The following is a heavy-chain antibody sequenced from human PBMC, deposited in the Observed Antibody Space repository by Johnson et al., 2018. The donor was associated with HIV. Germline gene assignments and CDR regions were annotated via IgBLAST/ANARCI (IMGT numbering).Heavy chain of an antibody. CDR1: GFNVSCNH. CDR3: AKEGTTMEVDI. Sequence: VQLVESGGGLIQPGGSLRLSCAASGFNVSCNHMAWVRQGPGKGLEWVSVIYSGNNTHYADSVKGRFTISRDNCTNTLYLQIDSRGAEDTAVYCCAKEGTTMEVDIWGQGTMVTVSS. V-gene: IGHV3-53*01. D-gene: IGHD5-18*01. CDR2: IYSGNNT. J-gene: IGHJ3*02.